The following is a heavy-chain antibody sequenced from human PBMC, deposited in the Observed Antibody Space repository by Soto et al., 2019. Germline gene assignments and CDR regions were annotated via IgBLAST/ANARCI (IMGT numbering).Heavy chain of an antibody. Sequence: GASVKVSCKASGFTFTSSAFQWVRQARGQRLEWIGWIAVGSGYTNYAQRFQDRVTLTRDMSTATTYMELSRLTSEDMAIYYGAADATARQQMVPSDCWGKGSLVTVSS. V-gene: IGHV1-58*01. CDR3: AADATARQQMVPSDC. D-gene: IGHD2-8*01. J-gene: IGHJ4*02. CDR2: IAVGSGYT. CDR1: GFTFTSSA.